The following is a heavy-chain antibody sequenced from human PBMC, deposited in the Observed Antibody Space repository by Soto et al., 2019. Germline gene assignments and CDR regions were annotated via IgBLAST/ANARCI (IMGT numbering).Heavy chain of an antibody. Sequence: ASVKVSCKASGYTFTSYGISWVRQAPGQGLEWMGWISAYNGNTNYAQKLQGRVTMTTDTSTSTAYMELRSLRSDDTAVYYCAPRAVYRLGGYYFDYWGQGTLVTVSS. CDR3: APRAVYRLGGYYFDY. CDR2: ISAYNGNT. D-gene: IGHD3-16*02. J-gene: IGHJ4*02. V-gene: IGHV1-18*01. CDR1: GYTFTSYG.